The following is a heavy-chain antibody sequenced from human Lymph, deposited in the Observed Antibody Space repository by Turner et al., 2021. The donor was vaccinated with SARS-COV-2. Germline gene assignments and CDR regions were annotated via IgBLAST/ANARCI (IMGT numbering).Heavy chain of an antibody. CDR2: IYPGDSDT. D-gene: IGHD5-12*01. V-gene: IGHV5-51*01. J-gene: IGHJ4*02. CDR1: GYSFPTYW. CDR3: ARLPIARGYSGYDFYYFDY. Sequence: EVQLVQSGAAVNKPGESLKISCKGSGYSFPTYWIGWVRQMPGKGLEWMGIIYPGDSDTRYSPSFQGQVTISADKSISTAYLQWSSLKASDTAMYYCARLPIARGYSGYDFYYFDYWGQGTLVTVSS.